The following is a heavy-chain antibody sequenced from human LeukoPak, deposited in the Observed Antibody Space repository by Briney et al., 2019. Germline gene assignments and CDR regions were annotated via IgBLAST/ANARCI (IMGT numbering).Heavy chain of an antibody. J-gene: IGHJ4*02. CDR2: IKQDGSEK. CDR3: ARDWQISY. Sequence: PGGSLRLSCAASGFTFSIYWMTWVRQAPGKGLEWVANIKQDGSEKYYVDSVKGRFTISRDNAKNSLYLQMNSLRAEDTAVYYCARDWQISYWGQGTLVTVSS. V-gene: IGHV3-7*01. CDR1: GFTFSIYW.